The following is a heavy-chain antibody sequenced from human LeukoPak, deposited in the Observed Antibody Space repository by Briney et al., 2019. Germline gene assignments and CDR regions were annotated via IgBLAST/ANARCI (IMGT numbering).Heavy chain of an antibody. CDR2: ISSNGGST. D-gene: IGHD3-9*01. CDR1: GFTFSSYA. CDR3: ARDLRAQYYDILTEENWFDP. J-gene: IGHJ5*02. V-gene: IGHV3-64*01. Sequence: PGGSLRLSCAASGFTFSSYAMHWVRQAPGKGLEYVSAISSNGGSTYYANSVKGRFTISRDNSKNTLYLQMGSLRAEDMAAYYCARDLRAQYYDILTEENWFDPWGQGTLVTVSS.